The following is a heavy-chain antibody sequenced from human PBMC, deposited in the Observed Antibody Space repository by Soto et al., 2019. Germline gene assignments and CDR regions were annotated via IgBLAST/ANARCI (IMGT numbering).Heavy chain of an antibody. CDR2: IYYSGST. CDR1: GASVSSGSHY. Sequence: SETLSLTCSVSGASVSSGSHYWSVIRHSPGKGLEWIGFIYYSGSTNYNPSLKSRVTISVDTSKNQFSLKVSSVTAADTAVYFCARDPIGYSSSHFFDQWGKGTLVTVSS. CDR3: ARDPIGYSSSHFFDQ. J-gene: IGHJ4*02. V-gene: IGHV4-61*01. D-gene: IGHD6-6*01.